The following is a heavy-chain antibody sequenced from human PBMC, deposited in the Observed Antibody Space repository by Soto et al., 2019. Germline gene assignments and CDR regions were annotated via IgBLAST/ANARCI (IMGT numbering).Heavy chain of an antibody. V-gene: IGHV1-69*01. CDR1: GGTFSSYA. Sequence: QVQLVQSGAEVKKPGSSVKVSCKASGGTFSSYAISWVRQAPGQGLEWMGGIIPIFGTANYAQKFQGRVTITADESTSKAYMELSSLRSEDTAVYYCARVVGGKGSYYFDYWGQGTLVTVSS. J-gene: IGHJ4*02. CDR3: ARVVGGKGSYYFDY. CDR2: IIPIFGTA. D-gene: IGHD2-15*01.